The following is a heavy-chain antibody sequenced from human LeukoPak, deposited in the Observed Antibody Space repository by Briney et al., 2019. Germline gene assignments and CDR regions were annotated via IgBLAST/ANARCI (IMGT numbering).Heavy chain of an antibody. J-gene: IGHJ5*02. Sequence: SETLSLTCTVSGGSISSYYWSWIRQPPGKGLEWIGYIYYSGSTNYNPSLKSRVTISVDTSKNQFSMKLSSVTAADTAMYYCARYAALSGPNWLDPWGRGTLVTVSS. CDR1: GGSISSYY. D-gene: IGHD6-19*01. CDR2: IYYSGST. V-gene: IGHV4-59*01. CDR3: ARYAALSGPNWLDP.